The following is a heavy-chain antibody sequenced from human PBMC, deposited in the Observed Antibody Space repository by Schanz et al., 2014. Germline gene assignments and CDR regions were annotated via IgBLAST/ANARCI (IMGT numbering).Heavy chain of an antibody. V-gene: IGHV1-2*04. Sequence: QVQLVQSGAEVKKPGASVKVSCKASGYTFSDSYVHWVRQAPGQGLEWMGWINPDSGDTNFAQKFQGWVTMTRDKSITTAYMELSRLKFDDTAVYYCARARSWPDYWGQGTLVTVSS. CDR3: ARARSWPDY. CDR2: INPDSGDT. CDR1: GYTFSDSY. D-gene: IGHD6-13*01. J-gene: IGHJ4*02.